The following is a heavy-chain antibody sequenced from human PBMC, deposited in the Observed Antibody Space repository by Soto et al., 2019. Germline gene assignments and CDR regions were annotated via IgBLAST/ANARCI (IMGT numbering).Heavy chain of an antibody. D-gene: IGHD6-19*01. V-gene: IGHV3-30*18. Sequence: QVQLVESGGGVVQPGRSLRLSCAASGFTFSSYGMHWVRQAPGKGLEWVAVISYDGSNKYYADSVKGRFTISRDNSKNTLYLQMNSLRAEDTAVYYCAKVPGIAVAGTEGYEYYYYGMDVWGQGTTVTVSS. CDR3: AKVPGIAVAGTEGYEYYYYGMDV. CDR1: GFTFSSYG. CDR2: ISYDGSNK. J-gene: IGHJ6*02.